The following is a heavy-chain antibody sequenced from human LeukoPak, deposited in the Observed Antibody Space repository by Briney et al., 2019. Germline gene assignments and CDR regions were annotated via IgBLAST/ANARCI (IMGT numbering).Heavy chain of an antibody. V-gene: IGHV3-21*04. J-gene: IGHJ3*01. CDR3: AKDDPYYYDSSGFGDAFDL. D-gene: IGHD3-22*01. CDR1: GFTFSSYS. Sequence: GGSLRLSCAASGFTFSSYSMNWVRQAPGKGLEWVSSISSSSSYIYYADSVKGRFTISRDNDKNTVYLQMNSLRAEDTALYYCAKDDPYYYDSSGFGDAFDLWGQGTMVTVSS. CDR2: ISSSSSYI.